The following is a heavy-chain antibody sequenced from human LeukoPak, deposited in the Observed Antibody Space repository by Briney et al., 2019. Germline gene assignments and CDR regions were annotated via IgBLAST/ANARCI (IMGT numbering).Heavy chain of an antibody. Sequence: ASVKVSCKASGYTFTSNYIHWVRQAPGQGLEWMGMIYPRDGSTSYAQKFQGRVTVTRDTSTSTVHMELSGLRVEDTAVYYCARDSGHTPLFWGRGTLVTVSS. CDR2: IYPRDGST. D-gene: IGHD2-21*01. CDR3: ARDSGHTPLF. J-gene: IGHJ4*02. V-gene: IGHV1-46*01. CDR1: GYTFTSNY.